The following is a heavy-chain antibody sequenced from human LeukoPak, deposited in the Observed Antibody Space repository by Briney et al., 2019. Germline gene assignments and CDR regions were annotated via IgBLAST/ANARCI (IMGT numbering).Heavy chain of an antibody. D-gene: IGHD6-6*01. J-gene: IGHJ6*03. CDR3: AKDSMEQLGIHYYYMDV. V-gene: IGHV3-11*01. CDR1: GFTFSDYY. CDR2: ISSSGSTI. Sequence: GGSLRLSCAASGFTFSDYYMSWIRQAPGKGLEWVSYISSSGSTIYYADSVKGRFTISRDNSKNTLYLQMNSLRAEDTAVYYCAKDSMEQLGIHYYYMDVWGKGTTVTVSS.